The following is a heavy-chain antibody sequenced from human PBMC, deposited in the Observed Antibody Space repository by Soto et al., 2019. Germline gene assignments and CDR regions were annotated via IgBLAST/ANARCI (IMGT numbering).Heavy chain of an antibody. CDR1: GSSIRSYY. CDR2: IYYSGST. D-gene: IGHD6-19*01. V-gene: IGHV4-59*01. J-gene: IGHJ6*02. CDR3: AGDIAVAGSYYYGMDV. Sequence: QVQLQESGPGLVKPSETLSLTCTVSGSSIRSYYWSWIRQPPGKGLEWIGYIYYSGSTNYNPSLKSQVTISVDTSKHQFSLKLSSVTAADTAVYYCAGDIAVAGSYYYGMDVWGQGTTVTVSS.